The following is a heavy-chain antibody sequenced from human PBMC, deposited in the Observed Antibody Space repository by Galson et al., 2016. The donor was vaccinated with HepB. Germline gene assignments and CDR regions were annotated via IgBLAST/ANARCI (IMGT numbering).Heavy chain of an antibody. CDR1: GFNFSNYT. Sequence: SLRLSCAASGFNFSNYTMSWVRQAPGKGLEWVSYISSGSSTMYYADSVKGRFTISRDNAKNSLYLQMNTLTDADTALYFCTRGIVTDAFDMWGLGTLVTVSS. D-gene: IGHD1-26*01. V-gene: IGHV3-48*02. CDR2: ISSGSSTM. J-gene: IGHJ4*02. CDR3: TRGIVTDAFDM.